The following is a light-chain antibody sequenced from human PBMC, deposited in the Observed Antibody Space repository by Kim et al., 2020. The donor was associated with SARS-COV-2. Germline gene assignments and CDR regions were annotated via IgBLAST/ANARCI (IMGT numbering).Light chain of an antibody. CDR1: QGIGND. CDR2: GAS. J-gene: IGKJ4*01. Sequence: SASVGDRVTITCRTSQGIGNDLGWFQQKTGKAPKRLIYGASSLQSGVPSRFSGSGSGTEFTLTISSLQPEDFATYYCLQHSTYPLTFGGGTKVDIK. CDR3: LQHSTYPLT. V-gene: IGKV1-17*01.